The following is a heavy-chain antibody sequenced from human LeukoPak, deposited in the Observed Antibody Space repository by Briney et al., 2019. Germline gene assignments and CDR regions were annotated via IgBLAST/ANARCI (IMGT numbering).Heavy chain of an antibody. CDR3: ARGGGNSNWYYFDY. CDR1: GFTFSSYE. V-gene: IGHV3-33*08. Sequence: GALRLSCAASGFTFSSYEMNWVRQAPGKGLEWVAVIWYDGSNKYYADSVKGRFTISRDNSKNTLYLQMNSLRAEDTAVYYCARGGGNSNWYYFDYWGQGTLVTVSS. CDR2: IWYDGSNK. D-gene: IGHD4-23*01. J-gene: IGHJ4*02.